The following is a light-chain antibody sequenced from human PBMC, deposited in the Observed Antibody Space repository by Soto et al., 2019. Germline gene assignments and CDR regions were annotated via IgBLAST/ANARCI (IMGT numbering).Light chain of an antibody. CDR1: QSVSSN. CDR2: GAS. Sequence: EILMTQSPATLSVSPGERATLSCRASQSVSSNLAWYQQKRGQAPRLLLYGASTRATGIPARFSGSGSGTEFTLTISSLQPDDFATYYCQQYNSYSRTFGQGTKVDIK. V-gene: IGKV3-15*01. CDR3: QQYNSYSRT. J-gene: IGKJ1*01.